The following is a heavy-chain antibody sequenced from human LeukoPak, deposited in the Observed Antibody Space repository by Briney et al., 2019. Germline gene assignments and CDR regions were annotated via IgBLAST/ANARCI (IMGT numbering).Heavy chain of an antibody. CDR1: GGSISSYY. V-gene: IGHV4-59*01. Sequence: SSETLSLTCTVSGGSISSYYWSWIRQPPGKGLEWIGYIYYSGSTNYNPSLKSRVTISVDTSKNQFSLKLSSVTAADTAVYYCAREGGYYDSSGYFDYWGQGTLVTVSS. CDR3: AREGGYYDSSGYFDY. D-gene: IGHD3-22*01. CDR2: IYYSGST. J-gene: IGHJ4*02.